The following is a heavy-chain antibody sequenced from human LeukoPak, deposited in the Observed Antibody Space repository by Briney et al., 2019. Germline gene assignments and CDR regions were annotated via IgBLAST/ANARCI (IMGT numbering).Heavy chain of an antibody. CDR1: GGTFSSYA. Sequence: SVKVSCKASGGTFSSYAISWVRQAPGQGLEWMGRIIPILGIANYAQKFQGRVTITADKSTSTAYMELSSLRSEDTAVYYCARDPGHGDKGSGHDDYWGQGTLVTVSS. J-gene: IGHJ4*02. CDR2: IIPILGIA. V-gene: IGHV1-69*04. CDR3: ARDPGHGDKGSGHDDY. D-gene: IGHD4-17*01.